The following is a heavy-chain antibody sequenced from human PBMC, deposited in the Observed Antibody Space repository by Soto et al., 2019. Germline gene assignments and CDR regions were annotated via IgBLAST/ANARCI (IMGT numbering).Heavy chain of an antibody. D-gene: IGHD3-22*01. J-gene: IGHJ4*02. V-gene: IGHV1-69*13. CDR1: GGTFSSYA. CDR2: IIPIFGTA. CDR3: ARHPVAYYDSSGYYDY. Sequence: GASVKVSCKASGGTFSSYAISWVRQAPGQGLEWMGGIIPIFGTANYAQKFQGRVTITADESTSTAYMELSSLRSEDTAVYYCARHPVAYYDSSGYYDYWGQGTMVSVSS.